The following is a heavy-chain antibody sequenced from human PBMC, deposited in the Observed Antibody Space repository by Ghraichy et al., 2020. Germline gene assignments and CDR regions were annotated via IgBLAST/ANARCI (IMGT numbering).Heavy chain of an antibody. CDR2: IIPIFGTA. CDR3: AKSGSYSRDYYYYMDV. V-gene: IGHV1-69*06. CDR1: GGTFSSYA. J-gene: IGHJ6*03. Sequence: SVKVSCKASGGTFSSYAISWVRQAPGQGLEWMGGIIPIFGTANYAQKFQGRVTITADKSTSTAYMELSSLRSEDTAVYYCAKSGSYSRDYYYYMDVWGKGTTVTVSS. D-gene: IGHD3-10*01.